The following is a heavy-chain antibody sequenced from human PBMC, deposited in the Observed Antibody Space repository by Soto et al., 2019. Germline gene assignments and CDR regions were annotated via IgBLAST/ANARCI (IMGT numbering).Heavy chain of an antibody. J-gene: IGHJ3*02. CDR1: GFTFSSYG. V-gene: IGHV3-33*01. D-gene: IGHD3-10*01. CDR2: IWYDGSNK. CDR3: ARDYYYGSGSYYNLLSPTDDAFDI. Sequence: QVQLVESGGGVVQPGRSLRLSCAASGFTFSSYGMHWVRQAPGKGLEWVAVIWYDGSNKYYADSVKGRFTISRDNSKNPLYLQMNSLRAEDTAVYYCARDYYYGSGSYYNLLSPTDDAFDIWGQGTMVTVSS.